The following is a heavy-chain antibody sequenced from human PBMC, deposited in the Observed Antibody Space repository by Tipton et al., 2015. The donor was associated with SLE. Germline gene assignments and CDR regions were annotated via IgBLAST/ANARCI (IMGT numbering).Heavy chain of an antibody. J-gene: IGHJ3*02. CDR3: ARRHFGVVFISAFDI. CDR2: ISSSSSYI. D-gene: IGHD3-3*01. CDR1: GITFRSYA. Sequence: SLRLSCAASGITFRSYAMSWFRQAPGKGLDWVSSISSSSSYIYYADSVKGRFTISRDNAKNSLYLQMNSLRAEDTAVYYCARRHFGVVFISAFDIWGQGTMVTVSS. V-gene: IGHV3-21*03.